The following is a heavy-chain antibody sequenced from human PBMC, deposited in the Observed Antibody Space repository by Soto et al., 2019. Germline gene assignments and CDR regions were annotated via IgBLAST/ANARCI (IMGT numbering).Heavy chain of an antibody. D-gene: IGHD2-2*01. Sequence: GESVKISCKGSGDSFTSYWIGSARQMPGKGLEWMGIIYPGDSDTRYSPSFQGQVTISADKSISTAYLQWSSLKASDTAMYYCARVLEAAAYPLDYCGQGTLVTVSS. J-gene: IGHJ4*02. V-gene: IGHV5-51*01. CDR1: GDSFTSYW. CDR3: ARVLEAAAYPLDY. CDR2: IYPGDSDT.